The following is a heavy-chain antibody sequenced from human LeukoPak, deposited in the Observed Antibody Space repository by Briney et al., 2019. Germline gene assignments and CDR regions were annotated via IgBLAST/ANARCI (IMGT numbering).Heavy chain of an antibody. CDR2: ISAYNGNT. CDR3: ARVKIYCSGGSCYLGVSRYHMDV. D-gene: IGHD2-15*01. Sequence: ASVKVSCKASGYTFTSYGISWVRQAPGQGLEWMGWISAYNGNTNYAQKLQGRVTMTTDTSTSTAYMELRSLRSDDTAVYYCARVKIYCSGGSCYLGVSRYHMDVWGKGTTVTVSS. J-gene: IGHJ6*03. CDR1: GYTFTSYG. V-gene: IGHV1-18*01.